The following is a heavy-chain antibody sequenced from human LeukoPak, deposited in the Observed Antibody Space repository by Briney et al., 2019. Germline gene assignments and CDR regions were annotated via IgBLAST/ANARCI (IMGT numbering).Heavy chain of an antibody. CDR1: GGSISNADYY. J-gene: IGHJ4*02. CDR2: IYYSGIT. Sequence: SQTLSLTCTVSGGSISNADYYWRWIRQPPGKGLEWIGYIYYSGITYYNPSLKSRISISVDTSKNQFSLKVNSVTAADTAVYYCARDRDYYGSGAYGYFDSWGQGALVTVSS. D-gene: IGHD3-10*01. CDR3: ARDRDYYGSGAYGYFDS. V-gene: IGHV4-30-4*01.